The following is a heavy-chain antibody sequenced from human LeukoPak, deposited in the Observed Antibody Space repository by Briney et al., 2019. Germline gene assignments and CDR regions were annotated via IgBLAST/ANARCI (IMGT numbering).Heavy chain of an antibody. J-gene: IGHJ4*02. V-gene: IGHV3-21*01. CDR1: GLTFASFA. CDR3: ARDYYDSSGYAPLDY. CDR2: ISSSSSYI. Sequence: GGSLRLSCAASGLTFASFAMSWVRQAPGKGLEWVSSISSSSSYIYYADSVKGRFTISRDNAKNSLYLQMNSLRAEDTAVYYCARDYYDSSGYAPLDYWGQGTLVTVSS. D-gene: IGHD3-22*01.